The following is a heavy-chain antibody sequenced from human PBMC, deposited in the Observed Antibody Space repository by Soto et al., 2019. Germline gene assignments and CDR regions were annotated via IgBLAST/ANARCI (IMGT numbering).Heavy chain of an antibody. CDR3: GSRGPEYKFGPHALDV. Sequence: EVQLVQSGAEVKKPGESLTISCQATGYMFTAYGIGCVRQMPGKGLEWMGIIYPSDFDTTYHPSMQGHVTVSVDKSVSTAYVHWSSLKASDTAVFFCGSRGPEYKFGPHALDVWGQGTVVTVSS. CDR2: IYPSDFDT. J-gene: IGHJ3*01. D-gene: IGHD1-1*01. CDR1: GYMFTAYG. V-gene: IGHV5-51*01.